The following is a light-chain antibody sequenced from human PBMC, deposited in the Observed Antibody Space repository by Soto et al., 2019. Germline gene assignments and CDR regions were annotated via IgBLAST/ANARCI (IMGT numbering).Light chain of an antibody. V-gene: IGKV3-11*01. Sequence: EIVLTQSPGTLSLSPGDRATLYCRASQSVSSYLAWYQQKPGQAPRLLIYDASNRATGVPARFSGSGSGTDFTLTISSLEPEDFAVYYCQQRSNWPLTFGGGTKVEIK. CDR2: DAS. CDR3: QQRSNWPLT. CDR1: QSVSSY. J-gene: IGKJ4*01.